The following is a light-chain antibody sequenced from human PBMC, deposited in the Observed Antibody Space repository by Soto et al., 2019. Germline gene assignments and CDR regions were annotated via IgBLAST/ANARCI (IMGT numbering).Light chain of an antibody. CDR3: QQRTKT. V-gene: IGKV3-11*01. CDR1: QSVSDK. J-gene: IGKJ1*01. CDR2: HGA. Sequence: EIVVTQSPAALSLSPGERATLSCRASQSVSDKLAWYEQKPGQALRLHIYHGATRATGIPARFRGGRSGTDFTLTITSVEREDFAVYYCQQRTKTFGQGTKVDIK.